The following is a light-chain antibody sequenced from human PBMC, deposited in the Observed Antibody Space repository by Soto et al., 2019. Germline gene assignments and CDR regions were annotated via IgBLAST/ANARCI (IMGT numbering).Light chain of an antibody. CDR1: QGISSA. Sequence: AIQLTQSPSSLSASVGDRVTITCRASQGISSALAWYQQKPGKAPKLLIYDASSLESGVPSRFSGSGSGTDFPLTISSLQPEDFATYYCQQFNNYPQPIFTFGPGTKVYIK. CDR3: QQFNNYPQPIFT. CDR2: DAS. J-gene: IGKJ3*01. V-gene: IGKV1D-13*01.